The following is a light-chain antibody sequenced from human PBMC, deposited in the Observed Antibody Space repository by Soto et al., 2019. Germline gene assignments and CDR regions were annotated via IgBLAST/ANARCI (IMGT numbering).Light chain of an antibody. Sequence: EIVMTQSPATLSVSPGERATLSCRASESVSSNLAWYQQTPGQAPRLLIYGASTRATGIPARFSGSGSGTEFTLTISSLQAEDFAGYYWQEYNNGTPVHSFGQGTKLEI. CDR1: ESVSSN. J-gene: IGKJ2*03. CDR2: GAS. V-gene: IGKV3-15*01. CDR3: QEYNNGTPVHS.